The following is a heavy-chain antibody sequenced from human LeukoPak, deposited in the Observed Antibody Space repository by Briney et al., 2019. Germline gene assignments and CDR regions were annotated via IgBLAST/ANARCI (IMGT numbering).Heavy chain of an antibody. Sequence: GESLKISCKGSGYSFTSYWIGWVRQMPGKGLEWMGIIYPGDSDTRYSPSFQGQVTISADKSISTAYLQWSSLKASDTAMYYCARHPVLGSYGSYYYYMDVWGKGTTVTASS. CDR2: IYPGDSDT. V-gene: IGHV5-51*01. CDR3: ARHPVLGSYGSYYYYMDV. J-gene: IGHJ6*03. D-gene: IGHD5-18*01. CDR1: GYSFTSYW.